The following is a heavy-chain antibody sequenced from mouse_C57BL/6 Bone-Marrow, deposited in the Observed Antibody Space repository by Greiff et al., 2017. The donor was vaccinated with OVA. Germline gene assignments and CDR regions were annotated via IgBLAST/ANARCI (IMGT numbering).Heavy chain of an antibody. V-gene: IGHV1-59*01. CDR3: ARDGGGGQYWYFDV. CDR1: GYTFTSYW. J-gene: IGHJ1*03. D-gene: IGHD1-1*02. CDR2: IDPSDSYT. Sequence: VQLQQSGAELVRPGTSVKLSCKASGYTFTSYWMHWVKQRPGQGLEWIGVIDPSDSYTNYNQKFKGKATLTVDTSSSTAYMQLSSLTSEDSAVDYYARDGGGGQYWYFDVWGTGTTVTVSS.